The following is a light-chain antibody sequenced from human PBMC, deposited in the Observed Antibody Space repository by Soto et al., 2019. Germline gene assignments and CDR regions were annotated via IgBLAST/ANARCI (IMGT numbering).Light chain of an antibody. V-gene: IGKV3-15*01. CDR2: GAS. CDR1: QSVNSN. Sequence: EIVMTQSPATLSVSPGERATLSCRASQSVNSNLAWYQQKPGQAPRLLIYGASTRATGAPARFSGSGYRTDFTLTISRLQYEDLAVYFCQQYNNWRTFGQGTKVEIK. CDR3: QQYNNWRT. J-gene: IGKJ1*01.